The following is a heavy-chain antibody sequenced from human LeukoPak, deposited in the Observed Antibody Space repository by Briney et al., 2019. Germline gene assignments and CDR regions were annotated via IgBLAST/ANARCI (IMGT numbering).Heavy chain of an antibody. CDR2: LYGGGTT. J-gene: IGHJ4*02. CDR1: GFTVGSTF. D-gene: IGHD4-11*01. Sequence: PGGSLRLSCAVSGFTVGSTFLNWVRQAPGKGLEWVSVLYGGGTTFYADSVKGRFSISRDNARNSLYLQMNSLRAEDTAIYYCARLQSLDSWGQGTLVTVSS. V-gene: IGHV3-66*04. CDR3: ARLQSLDS.